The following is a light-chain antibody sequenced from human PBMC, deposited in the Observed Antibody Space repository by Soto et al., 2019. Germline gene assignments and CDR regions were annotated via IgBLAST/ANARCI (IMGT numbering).Light chain of an antibody. Sequence: QSVLTQPASVSGSPGQSITISCTGTSSDVGGYNYVSWYQQEPGKVHKLMICDVSNRPSGVSNRFSGSKSGNTASLTIFGLQAEDEADYYCSSYTSGTTFVFGTGTKVTVL. CDR1: SSDVGGYNY. CDR3: SSYTSGTTFV. J-gene: IGLJ1*01. CDR2: DVS. V-gene: IGLV2-14*01.